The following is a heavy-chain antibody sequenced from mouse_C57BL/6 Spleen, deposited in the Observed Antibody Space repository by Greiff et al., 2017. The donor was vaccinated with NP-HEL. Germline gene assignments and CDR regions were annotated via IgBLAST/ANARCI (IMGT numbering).Heavy chain of an antibody. J-gene: IGHJ4*01. CDR3: ARGITTVVAKGDAMDY. V-gene: IGHV1-64*01. CDR1: GYTFTSYW. Sequence: QVQLQQPGAELVKPGASVKLSCKASGYTFTSYWMHWVKQRPGQGLEWIGMIHPNSGSTNYNEKFKSKATLTVDKSSSTAYMQLSSLTSEDSAVYYCARGITTVVAKGDAMDYWGQGTSVTVSS. CDR2: IHPNSGST. D-gene: IGHD1-1*01.